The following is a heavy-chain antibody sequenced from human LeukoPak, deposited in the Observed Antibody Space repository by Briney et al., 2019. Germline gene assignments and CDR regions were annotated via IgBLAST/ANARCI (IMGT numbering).Heavy chain of an antibody. D-gene: IGHD3-22*01. J-gene: IGHJ3*02. Sequence: PGGSLRLSCAAYGFTFSIYAMSWVRQAPGKGLEWVSAISGSGGSTYYADSVKGRFTISRDNSKNTLYLQMNSLRAEDTAVYYCANSFSGYDAFDIWGQGTMVTVSS. CDR3: ANSFSGYDAFDI. V-gene: IGHV3-23*01. CDR1: GFTFSIYA. CDR2: ISGSGGST.